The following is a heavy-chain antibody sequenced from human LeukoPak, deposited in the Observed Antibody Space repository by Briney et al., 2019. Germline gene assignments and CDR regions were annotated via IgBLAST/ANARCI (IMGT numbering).Heavy chain of an antibody. CDR1: GFTFSSNN. V-gene: IGHV3-21*01. CDR2: ISSSATYI. J-gene: IGHJ4*02. CDR3: VRDLSPPSGWYGEEFDY. D-gene: IGHD6-19*01. Sequence: GGSLRLSCAVSGFTFSSNNMNWVRQAPGKGLQWVSSISSSATYIYYADSLKGRFTISRDDAKNSLYLQMNSLRAEDTAVYYCVRDLSPPSGWYGEEFDYWGQGTLVTVSS.